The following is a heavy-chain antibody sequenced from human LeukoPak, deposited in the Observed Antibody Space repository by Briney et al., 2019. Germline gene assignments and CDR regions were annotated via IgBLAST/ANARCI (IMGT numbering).Heavy chain of an antibody. CDR3: ARRNYGGPRWFDP. J-gene: IGHJ5*02. D-gene: IGHD4-23*01. CDR1: GYTFTSYD. V-gene: IGHV1-8*01. CDR2: MNPNSGNT. Sequence: ASVKVSCKASGYTFTSYDINWVRQATGQGLEWIGWMNPNSGNTGYAQKFQGRVTMSRNTSITTAYMELSGLRSEDTAVYYCARRNYGGPRWFDPWGQGTLVTVSS.